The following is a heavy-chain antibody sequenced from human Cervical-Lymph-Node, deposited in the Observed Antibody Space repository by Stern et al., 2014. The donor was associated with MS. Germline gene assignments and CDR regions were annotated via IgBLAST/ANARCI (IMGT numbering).Heavy chain of an antibody. V-gene: IGHV1-69*01. CDR1: GGPRTSYA. J-gene: IGHJ4*02. CDR2: IIPILRAT. D-gene: IGHD1-26*01. Sequence: QVQLGQSGAVVRQPGSSVKVSCKASGGPRTSYAITWVRQAPGQGLECMGGIIPILRATTYAQKFQGRVTITADESTSTGYMELSSLRSEDTALYYCAGSYSGSYKELDYWGRGTLVTVSS. CDR3: AGSYSGSYKELDY.